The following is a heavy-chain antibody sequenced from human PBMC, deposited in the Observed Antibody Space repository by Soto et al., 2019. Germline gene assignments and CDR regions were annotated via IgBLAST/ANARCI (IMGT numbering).Heavy chain of an antibody. Sequence: SETLSLTCAFSVYSISSGYYWGWIRQPPGKGLEWIGSIYHSGSTYYNPSLKSRVTISVDTSKNQFSLKLSSVTAADTAVYYCAIVRGYSYGSLDHYGMEVWGQGTTVIIS. V-gene: IGHV4-38-2*01. CDR3: AIVRGYSYGSLDHYGMEV. J-gene: IGHJ6*02. CDR2: IYHSGST. D-gene: IGHD5-18*01. CDR1: VYSISSGYY.